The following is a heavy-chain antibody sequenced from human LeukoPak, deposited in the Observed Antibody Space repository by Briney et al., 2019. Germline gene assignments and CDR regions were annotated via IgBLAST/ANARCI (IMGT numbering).Heavy chain of an antibody. D-gene: IGHD3-10*01. CDR3: ARWEYASGGYFDS. CDR2: IYYSGST. J-gene: IGHJ4*02. CDR1: GGSISSYY. V-gene: IGHV4-59*01. Sequence: SETLSLTCSVSGGSISSYYWTWIRQPPGKGLEWIGYIYYSGSTNYNPSLKSRLTISIDTPKKQFSLKLSSVTAADTAVYYCARWEYASGGYFDSWGQGTLVTVSS.